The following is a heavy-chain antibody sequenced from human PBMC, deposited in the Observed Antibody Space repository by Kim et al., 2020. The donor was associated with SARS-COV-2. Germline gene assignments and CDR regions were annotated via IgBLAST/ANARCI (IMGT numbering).Heavy chain of an antibody. Sequence: GGSLRLSCAASGFTFSGSAMHWVRQASGKGLEWVGRIRSKANSYATAYSASVKGRFTISRDDSKNTAYLQMNSLKTEDTAVYYCTRLLEDSEYYYYYGMDVWGQGTTVTVSS. CDR1: GFTFSGSA. CDR2: IRSKANSYAT. V-gene: IGHV3-73*01. CDR3: TRLLEDSEYYYYYGMDV. J-gene: IGHJ6*01. D-gene: IGHD1-1*01.